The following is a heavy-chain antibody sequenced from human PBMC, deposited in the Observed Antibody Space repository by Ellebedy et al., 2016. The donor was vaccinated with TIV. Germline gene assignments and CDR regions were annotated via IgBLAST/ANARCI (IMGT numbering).Heavy chain of an antibody. CDR1: GFTFGDYA. CDR3: TRVALHYDFWSGYYT. V-gene: IGHV3-49*03. J-gene: IGHJ5*02. D-gene: IGHD3-3*01. Sequence: GGSLRLSXTASGFTFGDYAMSWFRQAPGKGLEWVGFIRSKAYGGTTEYAASVKGRFTISRDDSKSIAYLQMNSLKTEDTAVYYCTRVALHYDFWSGYYTWGQGTLVTVSS. CDR2: IRSKAYGGTT.